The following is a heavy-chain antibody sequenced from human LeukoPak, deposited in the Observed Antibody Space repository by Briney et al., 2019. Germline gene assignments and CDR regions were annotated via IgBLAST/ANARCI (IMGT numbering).Heavy chain of an antibody. J-gene: IGHJ6*03. CDR3: ARETSQKGAHYMDV. V-gene: IGHV4-59*01. Sequence: SETLSLTCTVSGGSISSYYWSWIRQPPGKGLEWIGYIYYSGSANYNPSLKSRVTISVDTSKNQFSLKLSSVTAADTAVYYCARETSQKGAHYMDVWGKGTTVTISS. CDR1: GGSISSYY. CDR2: IYYSGSA. D-gene: IGHD3-16*01.